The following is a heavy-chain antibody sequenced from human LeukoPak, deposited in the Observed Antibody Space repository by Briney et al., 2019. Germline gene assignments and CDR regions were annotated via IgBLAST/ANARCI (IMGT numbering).Heavy chain of an antibody. D-gene: IGHD5-12*01. V-gene: IGHV3-7*01. Sequence: GGSLRLSCAASGFIFNNYWMTWVRQAPGKGLEWVANIKQDGSVKYYVDSVKGRFTISRDNSKNTLYLQMKSLRAEDTAVYYCAKGGGYEAQYYYYYLDVWGKGTTVTISS. CDR1: GFIFNNYW. J-gene: IGHJ6*03. CDR3: AKGGGYEAQYYYYYLDV. CDR2: IKQDGSVK.